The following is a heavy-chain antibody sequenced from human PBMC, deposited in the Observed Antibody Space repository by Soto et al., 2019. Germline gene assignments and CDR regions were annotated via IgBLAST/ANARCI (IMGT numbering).Heavy chain of an antibody. CDR3: TVPAAIENWFDP. D-gene: IGHD2-2*02. CDR1: GFTFDDYA. Sequence: GGSLRLACGASGFTFDDYAMHWVRQAPGKGLEWVSGISGSSGSIDYADSVKGRFTISRDNSKNTLYLQMNSLRAEDTAVYYCTVPAAIENWFDPWGQETLVTVSS. J-gene: IGHJ5*02. V-gene: IGHV3-23*01. CDR2: ISGSSGSI.